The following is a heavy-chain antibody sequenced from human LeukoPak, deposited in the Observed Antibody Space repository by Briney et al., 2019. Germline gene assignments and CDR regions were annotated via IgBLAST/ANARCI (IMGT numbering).Heavy chain of an antibody. J-gene: IGHJ4*02. CDR3: AKVHCISTNCNHIWTYFDY. V-gene: IGHV1-18*01. Sequence: ASVKVSCKAAGYTFTSHGYIWLRQAPGQGLEWMGWITVNNGYTKYAQELQGRVTMTTDTSTSTAYMELRSLRSDDTAVYYCAKVHCISTNCNHIWTYFDYWGQGTLVTVSS. CDR1: GYTFTSHG. D-gene: IGHD2-2*01. CDR2: ITVNNGYT.